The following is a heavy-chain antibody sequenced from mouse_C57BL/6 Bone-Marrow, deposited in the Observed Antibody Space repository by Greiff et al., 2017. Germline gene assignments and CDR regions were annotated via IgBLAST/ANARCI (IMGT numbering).Heavy chain of an antibody. CDR1: GYTFTDYY. J-gene: IGHJ3*01. V-gene: IGHV1-26*01. Sequence: EVQLQQSGPELVKPGASVKISCKASGYTFTDYYINWVKQSHGKSLEWIGDINPENGGTSYNQKFKGKATLTVDKSSSTAYMELRSLTSEDSAVYYCARELGGRFAYWGQGTLVTVSA. CDR2: INPENGGT. CDR3: ARELGGRFAY.